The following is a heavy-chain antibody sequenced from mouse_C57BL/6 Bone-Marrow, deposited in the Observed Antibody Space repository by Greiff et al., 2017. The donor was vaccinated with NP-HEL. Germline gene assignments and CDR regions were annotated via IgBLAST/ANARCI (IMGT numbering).Heavy chain of an antibody. CDR1: GYTFTSYW. D-gene: IGHD2-5*01. CDR2: IHPSDSDT. Sequence: QVQLQQPGAELVKPGASVKVSCKASGYTFTSYWMHWVKQRPGQGLEWIGRIHPSDSDTNYNQKFKGKATLTVDKSSSTAYMQLSSLTSEDSAVYYCAPLYYSNTGDAMDYWGQGTSVTVSS. V-gene: IGHV1-74*01. CDR3: APLYYSNTGDAMDY. J-gene: IGHJ4*01.